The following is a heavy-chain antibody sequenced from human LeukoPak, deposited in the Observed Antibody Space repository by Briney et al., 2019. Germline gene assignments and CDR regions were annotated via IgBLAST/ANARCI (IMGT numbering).Heavy chain of an antibody. D-gene: IGHD3-16*02. CDR1: GGSISSYY. Sequence: SETLSLTCTVSGGSISSYYWSWIRQPPGKGLEWIGYIYYSGSTNYNPSLKSRVTTSVDTSKNQFSLKLSSVTAADTAVYYCARGNYDYVWGSYRPLYYYYGMDVWGKGTTVTVSS. V-gene: IGHV4-59*01. CDR3: ARGNYDYVWGSYRPLYYYYGMDV. J-gene: IGHJ6*04. CDR2: IYYSGST.